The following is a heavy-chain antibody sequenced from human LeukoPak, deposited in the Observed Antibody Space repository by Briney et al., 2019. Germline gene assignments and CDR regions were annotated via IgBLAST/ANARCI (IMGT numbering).Heavy chain of an antibody. D-gene: IGHD3-10*01. J-gene: IGHJ4*02. V-gene: IGHV4-59*12. CDR3: ARGGGHSASDYLDY. CDR2: VYYSGST. Sequence: SETLSLTCTVSGGSISTYYWSWIRQPPGRELEWIGFVYYSGSTNYNPSLKSRVTISVDTSKNQFSLRVSSMTAADTAVYYCARGGGHSASDYLDYWGQGTMVTVSS. CDR1: GGSISTYY.